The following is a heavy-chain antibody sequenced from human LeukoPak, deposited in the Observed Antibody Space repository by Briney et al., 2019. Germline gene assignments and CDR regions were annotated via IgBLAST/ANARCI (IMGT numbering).Heavy chain of an antibody. Sequence: GGSLRLSCAASGFTFSSYGMHWVRQAPGKGLEWVAVIWYDGSNKYYADSVKGRFTISRDNSKNTLYLQMNSLRAEDTAVYYCARGSGTALLDYWGQGTLVTVSS. CDR3: ARGSGTALLDY. V-gene: IGHV3-33*01. CDR1: GFTFSSYG. J-gene: IGHJ4*02. CDR2: IWYDGSNK. D-gene: IGHD2-21*02.